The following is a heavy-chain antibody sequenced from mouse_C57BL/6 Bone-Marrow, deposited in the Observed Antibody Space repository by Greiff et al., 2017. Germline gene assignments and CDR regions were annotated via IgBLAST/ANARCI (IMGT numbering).Heavy chain of an antibody. CDR2: ISNFAYSI. V-gene: IGHV5-15*01. D-gene: IGHD2-3*01. J-gene: IGHJ4*01. CDR3: ARLGYYGYPFAMDY. Sequence: EVQLVESGGGLVQPGGSLKLSCAASGFTFSDYGMAWVRQAPRKGPEWVAFISNFAYSIYYADTVTGRVTISRENAKNTPYLEMSSLRSEDTAMYYCARLGYYGYPFAMDYWGQGTSVTVSS. CDR1: GFTFSDYG.